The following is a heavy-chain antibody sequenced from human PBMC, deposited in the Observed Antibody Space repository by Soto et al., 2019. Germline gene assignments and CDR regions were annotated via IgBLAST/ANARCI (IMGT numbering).Heavy chain of an antibody. CDR1: GGSISSYY. CDR2: VHDSWGS. D-gene: IGHD5-12*01. V-gene: IGHV4-59*08. Sequence: PAETLSLTCTVSGGSISSYYWSWIRQPPGKGLEWIGYVHDSWGSHYNPSLKSRVAISLDTSKSQFSLKLTSVTATDTAVYYCARVKVATTYYFDYWGQGTLVTVSS. CDR3: ARVKVATTYYFDY. J-gene: IGHJ4*02.